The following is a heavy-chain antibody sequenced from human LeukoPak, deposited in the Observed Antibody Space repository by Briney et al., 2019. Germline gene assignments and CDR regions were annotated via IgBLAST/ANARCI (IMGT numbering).Heavy chain of an antibody. CDR2: INPNSGAT. J-gene: IGHJ4*02. Sequence: RASVKVSCKASGHTFTDYYIHWVRQAPGQGLEWMGRINPNSGATNSAQKFQGRVTMTRDTSISTAYMELSRLRSDDTAVYYRASFYYDSRGYYRADYWGQGTLVTVSS. V-gene: IGHV1-2*06. CDR3: ASFYYDSRGYYRADY. CDR1: GHTFTDYY. D-gene: IGHD3-22*01.